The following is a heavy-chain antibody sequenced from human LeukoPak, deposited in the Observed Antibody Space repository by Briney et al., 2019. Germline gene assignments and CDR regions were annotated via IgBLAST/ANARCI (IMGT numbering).Heavy chain of an antibody. CDR1: GFTFSRYS. Sequence: GGSLRLSCAASGFTFSRYSMSWVRQAPGKGLEWVANIKQDGSEKYYVDSVKGRFTISRDNAKNSLYLQMNSLRAEDTAVYYCARDGTGYSSSWYFGPGAYWGQGTLVTVSS. J-gene: IGHJ4*02. CDR3: ARDGTGYSSSWYFGPGAY. D-gene: IGHD6-13*01. V-gene: IGHV3-7*01. CDR2: IKQDGSEK.